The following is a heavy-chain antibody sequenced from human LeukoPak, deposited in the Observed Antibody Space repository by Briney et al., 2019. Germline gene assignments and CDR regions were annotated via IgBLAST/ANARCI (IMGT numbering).Heavy chain of an antibody. D-gene: IGHD3-3*01. CDR3: ANQLEWLLYMDV. CDR2: INRSGRT. Sequence: GGSLRLSCVASGFTFSTYDMQWVRQAPGKGLEWVSGINRSGRTYYTDSVKGRFTISRDNSKSTLYLEMNSLRAEDTAVYYCANQLEWLLYMDVWGKGTTVTVS. J-gene: IGHJ6*03. CDR1: GFTFSTYD. V-gene: IGHV3-23*01.